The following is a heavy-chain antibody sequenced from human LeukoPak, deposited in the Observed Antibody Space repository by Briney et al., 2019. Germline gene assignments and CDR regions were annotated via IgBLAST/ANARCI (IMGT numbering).Heavy chain of an antibody. D-gene: IGHD2-15*01. Sequence: SVKVSCKASGGTFSSYAISWVRQAPGQGLEWMGRIIPILGIANYAQKFQGRVTITADKSTSTAYMELSSLRSEDTAVYYCARDRRQCEQGYCSGGSCSAWGQGTLVTVSS. CDR1: GGTFSSYA. V-gene: IGHV1-69*04. J-gene: IGHJ5*02. CDR2: IIPILGIA. CDR3: ARDRRQCEQGYCSGGSCSA.